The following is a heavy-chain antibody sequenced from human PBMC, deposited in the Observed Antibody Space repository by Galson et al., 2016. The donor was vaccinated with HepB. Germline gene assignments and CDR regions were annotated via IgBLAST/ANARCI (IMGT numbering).Heavy chain of an antibody. CDR2: FHPGDGGT. V-gene: IGHV1-3*01. J-gene: IGHJ4*02. CDR3: ARQFPGVQWDF. D-gene: IGHD2-8*01. Sequence: SVKVSCKASGYTFPAYTIHWVRQAPGQRLEWMGWFHPGDGGTKYFPKFEGRATFSGDTSASTAYLELDSLRSEDTAVYYCARQFPGVQWDFWGQGSLVTDSS. CDR1: GYTFPAYT.